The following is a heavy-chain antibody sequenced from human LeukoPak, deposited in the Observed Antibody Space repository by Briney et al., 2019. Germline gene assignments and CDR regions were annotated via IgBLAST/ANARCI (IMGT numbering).Heavy chain of an antibody. CDR2: ISYDGSNK. CDR1: GFTFGSYG. D-gene: IGHD3-22*01. V-gene: IGHV3-30*18. CDR3: AKDYYYYDSSRAFDI. J-gene: IGHJ3*02. Sequence: GGSLRLSCAASGFTFGSYGMHWVRQAPGKGLEGVAVISYDGSNKYYADSVKGRFTISRDNSKNTLYLQMNSLRAEDTAVYYCAKDYYYYDSSRAFDIWGQGTMVTVSS.